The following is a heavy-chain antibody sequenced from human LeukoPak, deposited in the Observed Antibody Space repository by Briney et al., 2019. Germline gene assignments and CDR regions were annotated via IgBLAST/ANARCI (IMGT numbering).Heavy chain of an antibody. V-gene: IGHV3-23*01. CDR3: AKPNVDIVATIFFDY. J-gene: IGHJ4*02. Sequence: GGSLRLSCAASGFTFSSYAMSWVRQAPGKGLEWVSTISGSGGSTYYADSGKGRFTVSRDNSKNTLYLQMNSLRAEDTAVYYCAKPNVDIVATIFFDYWGQGTLVTVSS. D-gene: IGHD5-12*01. CDR1: GFTFSSYA. CDR2: ISGSGGST.